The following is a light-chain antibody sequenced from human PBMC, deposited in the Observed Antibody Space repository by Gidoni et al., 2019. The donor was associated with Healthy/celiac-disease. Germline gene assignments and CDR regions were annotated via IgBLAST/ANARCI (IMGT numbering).Light chain of an antibody. J-gene: IGKJ2*01. Sequence: EIVLTQSPGTLSLSPGERATLSCRASQSVSSSYLAWYQQKPGQDPRLLIYGASSRATGIPDRFSCSGSGTDFTLTISRLEPEDFAVYYCQQYGSSPQTFGQGTKLEIK. CDR2: GAS. V-gene: IGKV3-20*01. CDR3: QQYGSSPQT. CDR1: QSVSSSY.